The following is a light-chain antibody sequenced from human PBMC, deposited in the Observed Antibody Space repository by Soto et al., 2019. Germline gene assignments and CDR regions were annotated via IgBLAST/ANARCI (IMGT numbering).Light chain of an antibody. CDR3: QQRSNWPPWT. V-gene: IGKV3-11*01. J-gene: IGKJ1*01. Sequence: EIVLTQSPATLSVSPGERATLSCRASQSVSNNYLAWYQQKPGQAPRLLIYDASNRATGIPARFSGSGSGTDFTLTISSLEPEDFAVYYCQQRSNWPPWTFGQGTKV. CDR2: DAS. CDR1: QSVSNNY.